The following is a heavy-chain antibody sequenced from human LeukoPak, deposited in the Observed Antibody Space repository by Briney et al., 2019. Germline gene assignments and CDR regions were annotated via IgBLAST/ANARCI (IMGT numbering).Heavy chain of an antibody. CDR2: IWFDGSNK. CDR1: GFTFSTYG. V-gene: IGHV3-33*01. Sequence: SGGSLRLSCAASGFTFSTYGMHWVRQAPGKGLEWVAVIWFDGSNKYYADSVKGRFTISRDNSKNTLYLQVNSLRAEDTAVYYCARANYGSGSNYYYGKDVWGQGITVTVSS. D-gene: IGHD3-10*01. J-gene: IGHJ6*02. CDR3: ARANYGSGSNYYYGKDV.